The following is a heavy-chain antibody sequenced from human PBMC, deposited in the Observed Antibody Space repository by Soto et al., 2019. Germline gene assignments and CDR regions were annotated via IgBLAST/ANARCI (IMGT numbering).Heavy chain of an antibody. CDR1: GGSVNKSTYY. Sequence: PSETLSLTCTVSGGSVNKSTYYWSWIRQPPGKGLEWIGYINYSGSTNYNPSLKSRITISVDRSKNQFSLKLSSVTAADTAVYYCARVPGPRGQGTLVTVSS. J-gene: IGHJ5*02. V-gene: IGHV4-61*01. CDR2: INYSGST. CDR3: ARVPGP.